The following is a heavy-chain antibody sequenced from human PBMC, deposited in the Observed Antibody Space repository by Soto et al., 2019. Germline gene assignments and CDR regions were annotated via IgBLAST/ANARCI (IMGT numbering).Heavy chain of an antibody. CDR3: ARVTNTAMVYYYYYYGMDV. CDR1: GYTFNSFW. Sequence: GESLKISCQGSGYTFNSFWIGWVRQMPGEGLEWMGLMFPWTSDTRYSPSFQGHVSISVDRSTGTGYLQWNSLKASDTAMYYCARVTNTAMVYYYYYYGMDVWGQGTTVTVSS. V-gene: IGHV5-51*01. D-gene: IGHD5-18*01. J-gene: IGHJ6*02. CDR2: MFPWTSDT.